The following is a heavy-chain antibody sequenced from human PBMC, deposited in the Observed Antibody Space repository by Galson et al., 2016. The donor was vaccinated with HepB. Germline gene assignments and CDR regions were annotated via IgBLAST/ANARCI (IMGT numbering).Heavy chain of an antibody. CDR1: GFNFGDYY. Sequence: SLRLSCAASGFNFGDYYMSWIRQAPGKGLEWLTYISSSGSTIHYADSVKGRFTISRDNAKNSLYLQMSSLRAEDTAVYYCAKDGRWVSGPLGYWSQGPRSPSPQ. J-gene: IGHJ4*02. CDR3: AKDGRWVSGPLGY. CDR2: ISSSGSTI. V-gene: IGHV3-11*04. D-gene: IGHD2-21*01.